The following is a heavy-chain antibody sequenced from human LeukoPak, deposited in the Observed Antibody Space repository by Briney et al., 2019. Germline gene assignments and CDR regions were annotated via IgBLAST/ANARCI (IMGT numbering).Heavy chain of an antibody. D-gene: IGHD2-8*01. Sequence: GASVKVSCKASGYTFTGYYMHWVRQAPGQGLECMGWINPNSGGTNYAQKFQGRVTMTRDTSISTAYMELSRLRSDDTAVYYCARGIVLMVYARYHYYMDVWGKGTTVTVSS. CDR2: INPNSGGT. J-gene: IGHJ6*03. V-gene: IGHV1-2*02. CDR3: ARGIVLMVYARYHYYMDV. CDR1: GYTFTGYY.